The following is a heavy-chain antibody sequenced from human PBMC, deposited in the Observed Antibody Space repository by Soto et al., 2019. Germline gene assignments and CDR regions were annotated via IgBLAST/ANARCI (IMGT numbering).Heavy chain of an antibody. V-gene: IGHV1-69*13. CDR3: ARPQGSGWRFNALDF. CDR1: GGTFGRNA. D-gene: IGHD6-19*01. CDR2: IIPMFGTA. Sequence: PSVKVSCKASGGTFGRNAINWVRQAPGQGLEWMGGIIPMFGTANHAQKFRDRIVITADESTNTAYLELNSLRYEDTAIYYCARPQGSGWRFNALDFWGQGTVVTVSS. J-gene: IGHJ3*01.